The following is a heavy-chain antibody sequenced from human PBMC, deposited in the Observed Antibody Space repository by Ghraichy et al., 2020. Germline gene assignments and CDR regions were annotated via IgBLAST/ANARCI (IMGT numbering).Heavy chain of an antibody. V-gene: IGHV3-7*03. J-gene: IGHJ4*02. D-gene: IGHD1-26*01. CDR3: ARERGSRSYDN. CDR2: IKQDGSEE. CDR1: GFTFSSYW. Sequence: XGSLRLSCVASGFTFSSYWMTWVRQAPGKGLEWVANIKQDGSEEYYVDSVKGRFTISRDNAKNSLYLQMNSLRAEDTAVYYCARERGSRSYDNWGQGTLVTVSS.